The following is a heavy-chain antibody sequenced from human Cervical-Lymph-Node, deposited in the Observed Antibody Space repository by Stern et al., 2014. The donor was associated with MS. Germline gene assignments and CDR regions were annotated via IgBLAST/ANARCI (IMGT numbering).Heavy chain of an antibody. CDR2: IYPRDSDT. J-gene: IGHJ3*02. V-gene: IGHV5-51*01. CDR3: ARLRSHSDLDAFDI. Sequence: EVQLVESGPEVKKPGESLKISCKASGYSFTNYWIGWVRQMPGKGLEWMGIIYPRDSDTRYTPSFQGQVPISADTSSSIASLQWSSLKASDTAMYYCARLRSHSDLDAFDIWGQGTTVTVSP. CDR1: GYSFTNYW.